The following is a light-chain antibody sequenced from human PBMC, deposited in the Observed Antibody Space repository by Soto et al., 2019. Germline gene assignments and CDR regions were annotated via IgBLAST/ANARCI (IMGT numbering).Light chain of an antibody. Sequence: QSVLTQPASVSGSPGQSITISCTGTSSDVGTYNYVSWYQQHPGKAPKVMIYEVTYRPSGVSNRFSGSKSGNTASLTISGLQAEDEAEYYCSSYTGSSPYVFGTGTKVTVL. CDR2: EVT. J-gene: IGLJ1*01. V-gene: IGLV2-14*01. CDR3: SSYTGSSPYV. CDR1: SSDVGTYNY.